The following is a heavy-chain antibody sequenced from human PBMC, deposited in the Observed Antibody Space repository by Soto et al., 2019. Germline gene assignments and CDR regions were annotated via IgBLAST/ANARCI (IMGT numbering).Heavy chain of an antibody. V-gene: IGHV3-21*01. CDR1: GFTFSSYR. CDR3: ARDASPRIFDY. Sequence: EVPLVESGGGLVKPGGSLRLSCAASGFTFSSYRMNWVRQAPGKGLEWVSSISSSSSYIYYADSVRGRFTISRDNAKNSLYLQINSLRAEDTAVYYCARDASPRIFDYWGQGTLVTVSS. CDR2: ISSSSSYI. J-gene: IGHJ4*02.